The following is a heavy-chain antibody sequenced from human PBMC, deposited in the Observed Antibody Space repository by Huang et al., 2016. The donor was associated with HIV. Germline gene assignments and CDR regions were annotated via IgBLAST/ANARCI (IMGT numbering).Heavy chain of an antibody. V-gene: IGHV1-8*03. CDR1: GFNFNNYD. CDR2: RNPKSGNT. Sequence: QVQLVQSGAEVKKPGASVKVSCKASGFNFNNYDFNWVRQASGQGLEWMVVRNPKSGNTGYAQNFQGRVTITRNTSITTAYMELRSLRSEDTAVYYCARARGFLYDSTGYYSRYYFDSWGQGTLVTISS. J-gene: IGHJ4*02. CDR3: ARARGFLYDSTGYYSRYYFDS. D-gene: IGHD3-22*01.